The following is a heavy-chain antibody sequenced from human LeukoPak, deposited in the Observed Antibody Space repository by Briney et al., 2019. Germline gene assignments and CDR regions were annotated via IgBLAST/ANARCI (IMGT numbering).Heavy chain of an antibody. Sequence: ASVKVSCKASGGTLSRFAVSWVRQAPGQGLEWMGGIIPIFGTANYAQKFQGRVTITADESTSTAYMELSSLRSEDTAVYYCARDGGNVPASLYYYYYYMDVWGKGTTATISS. CDR2: IIPIFGTA. J-gene: IGHJ6*03. V-gene: IGHV1-69*13. D-gene: IGHD2-2*01. CDR1: GGTLSRFA. CDR3: ARDGGNVPASLYYYYYYMDV.